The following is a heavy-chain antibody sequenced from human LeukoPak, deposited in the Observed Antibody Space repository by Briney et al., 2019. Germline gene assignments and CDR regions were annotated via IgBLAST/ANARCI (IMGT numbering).Heavy chain of an antibody. D-gene: IGHD1-26*01. CDR2: IYTSGST. CDR1: GGSISSGNYY. Sequence: SETLSLTCTVSGGSISSGNYYWSWIRQPAGKGLEWIGRIYTSGSTNYNPSFKSRVTISVDTSKNQFSLKVDSVTAADTAVYYCARDHPTPTTGYMDVWGKGTTVTVSS. J-gene: IGHJ6*03. V-gene: IGHV4-61*02. CDR3: ARDHPTPTTGYMDV.